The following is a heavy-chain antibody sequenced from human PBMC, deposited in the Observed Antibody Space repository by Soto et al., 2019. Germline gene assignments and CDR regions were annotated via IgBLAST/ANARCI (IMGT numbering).Heavy chain of an antibody. CDR3: ARDEGGLVPAAIHTGRYYYGMDV. V-gene: IGHV1-18*04. Sequence: ASVKVACKASGYTFTSYGISWVRQAPGQGLEWMGWISAYNGNTNYAQKLQGRVTMTTDTSTSTAYMELRSLRSDDTAVYYCARDEGGLVPAAIHTGRYYYGMDVWGQGTTVTVSS. CDR1: GYTFTSYG. D-gene: IGHD2-2*02. CDR2: ISAYNGNT. J-gene: IGHJ6*02.